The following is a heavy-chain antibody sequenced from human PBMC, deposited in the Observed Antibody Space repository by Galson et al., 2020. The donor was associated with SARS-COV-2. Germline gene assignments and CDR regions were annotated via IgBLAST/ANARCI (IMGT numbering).Heavy chain of an antibody. CDR3: ARGYCSGGSCYRGMDV. Sequence: GGSLRLSCAASGFTFSSYEMNWVRQAPGKGLEWISYISFSGGTTYYADSVKGRFTISRDNGKNSLYLQMSSLKAEDAGVHYCARGYCSGGSCYRGMDVWGQGTTVTVSS. J-gene: IGHJ6*02. V-gene: IGHV3-48*03. D-gene: IGHD2-15*01. CDR2: ISFSGGTT. CDR1: GFTFSSYE.